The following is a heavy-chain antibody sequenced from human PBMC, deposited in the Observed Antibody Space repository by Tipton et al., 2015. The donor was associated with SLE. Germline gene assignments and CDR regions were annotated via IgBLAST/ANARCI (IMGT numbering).Heavy chain of an antibody. D-gene: IGHD1-1*01. CDR3: ARQRNWNRRGALDV. CDR1: GGSISSGSYY. J-gene: IGHJ3*01. V-gene: IGHV4-61*02. Sequence: TLSLTCTVSGGSISSGSYYWSWIRQPAGKGLEWIGRIYTSGSTNYNPSLKSRVTISVDTSKNQFSLTLSSVTAADTAIYYCARQRNWNRRGALDVWGQGTMVTVSS. CDR2: IYTSGST.